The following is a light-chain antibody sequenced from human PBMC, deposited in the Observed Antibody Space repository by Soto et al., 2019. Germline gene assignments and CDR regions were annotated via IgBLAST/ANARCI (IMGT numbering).Light chain of an antibody. V-gene: IGKV3-15*01. CDR3: QQANSFPLT. J-gene: IGKJ4*01. CDR2: GAS. CDR1: QSMGSN. Sequence: EIVRTQSPATMSVSPGERATLSCRASQSMGSNVAWYQQKPGQAPRLLIHGASTRAPGFPARFSGSGSGTDFTLTISSLQPEDFATYYCQQANSFPLTFGGGTKGDIK.